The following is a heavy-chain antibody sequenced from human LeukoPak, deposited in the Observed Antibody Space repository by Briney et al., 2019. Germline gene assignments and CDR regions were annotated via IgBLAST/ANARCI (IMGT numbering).Heavy chain of an antibody. D-gene: IGHD3-10*01. J-gene: IGHJ6*03. V-gene: IGHV1-46*01. CDR3: ARGRREHGAGSGIDYYYYYMDV. Sequence: ASVKVSCKASGYTFTSYYMHWVRQAPGQGLEWMGIINPSGGSTSYAQKFQGRVTMTRNTSISTAYMELSSLRSEDTAVYYCARGRREHGAGSGIDYYYYYMDVWGKGTTVTVSS. CDR1: GYTFTSYY. CDR2: INPSGGST.